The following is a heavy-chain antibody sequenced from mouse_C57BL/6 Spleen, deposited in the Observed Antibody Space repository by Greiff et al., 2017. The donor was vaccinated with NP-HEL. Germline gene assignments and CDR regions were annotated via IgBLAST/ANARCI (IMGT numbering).Heavy chain of an antibody. Sequence: QVQLQQPGAELVKPGASVKLSCKASGYPFPSYWMHWVKQRPGRGLEWIGRIDPNSGGTKYNEQFKSKATLTVDKPSSTAYMQLSSLTSEDSAVYYCARGFTAVVDWYCDVWGTGTTVTVSS. V-gene: IGHV1-72*01. CDR2: IDPNSGGT. CDR1: GYPFPSYW. CDR3: ARGFTAVVDWYCDV. D-gene: IGHD1-1*01. J-gene: IGHJ1*03.